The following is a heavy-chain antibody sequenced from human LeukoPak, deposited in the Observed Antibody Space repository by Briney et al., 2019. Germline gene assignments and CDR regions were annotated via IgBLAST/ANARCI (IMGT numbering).Heavy chain of an antibody. D-gene: IGHD2-21*01. CDR1: GGTFSSYA. CDR3: ARTVVANYYYYYYMDV. CDR2: IIPIFGTA. V-gene: IGHV1-69*13. Sequence: SVKVSCKASGGTFSSYAISWVRQAPGQGLEWMGGIIPIFGTANYAQKFQGRVTITADESTSTAYMEQSSLRSEDTAVYYCARTVVANYYYYYYMDVWGKGTTVTVSS. J-gene: IGHJ6*03.